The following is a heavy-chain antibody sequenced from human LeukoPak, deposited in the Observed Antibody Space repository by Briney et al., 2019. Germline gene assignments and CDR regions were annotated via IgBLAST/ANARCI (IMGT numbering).Heavy chain of an antibody. Sequence: PSETLSLTCTVSGGSISNYYWSWIRQPAGMGLEWIGRIYASGSTNYNPSLKSRVTMSVDTSNNQFSFNLSSVTAADTAVYYCARTSARGAQFDYWGQGTLVTVSS. J-gene: IGHJ4*02. V-gene: IGHV4-4*07. CDR3: ARTSARGAQFDY. CDR2: IYASGST. D-gene: IGHD3-10*01. CDR1: GGSISNYY.